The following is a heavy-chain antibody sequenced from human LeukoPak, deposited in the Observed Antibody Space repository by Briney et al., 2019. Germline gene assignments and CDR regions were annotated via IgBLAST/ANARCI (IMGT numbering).Heavy chain of an antibody. CDR3: ARGGIQVPGIDEFDY. V-gene: IGHV3-13*01. D-gene: IGHD6-19*01. Sequence: GGSLRLSCAASRFTFIDYDMHWVRQVIGKGLEWVSAIGIRGDTHYSGSVKGRFTISRENAESSLYLQMNSLRAEDTAVYCCARGGIQVPGIDEFDYWGQGTLVTVSS. CDR2: IGIRGDT. J-gene: IGHJ4*02. CDR1: RFTFIDYD.